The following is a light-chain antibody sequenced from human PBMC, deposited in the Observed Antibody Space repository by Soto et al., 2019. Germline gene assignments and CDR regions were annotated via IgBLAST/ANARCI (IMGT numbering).Light chain of an antibody. V-gene: IGKV3-15*01. CDR2: GTS. Sequence: EIVMTQSPATLSVSAGERATLSCRASQSVSSNLAWYQQKPGQAPRLLIYGTSNRATGIPASFSGSGSGTEFTLTISSLQSEDFAVYYCQQYNNWPRTFGQGTKVDI. CDR1: QSVSSN. J-gene: IGKJ1*01. CDR3: QQYNNWPRT.